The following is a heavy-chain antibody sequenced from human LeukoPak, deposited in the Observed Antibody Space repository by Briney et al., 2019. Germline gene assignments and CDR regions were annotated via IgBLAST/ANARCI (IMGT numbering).Heavy chain of an antibody. J-gene: IGHJ6*02. CDR1: GFTFSSYG. CDR3: ARATVPAAIRYYYYGMDV. D-gene: IGHD2-2*02. Sequence: GGSLRLSCAASGFTFSSYGMHWVRQAPGKGLEWVAVIWYDGSNKYYADSVKGRFTISRDNSKNTLYLQMNSLRAEDTAVYYCARATVPAAIRYYYYGMDVWGQGTTVTVSS. V-gene: IGHV3-33*01. CDR2: IWYDGSNK.